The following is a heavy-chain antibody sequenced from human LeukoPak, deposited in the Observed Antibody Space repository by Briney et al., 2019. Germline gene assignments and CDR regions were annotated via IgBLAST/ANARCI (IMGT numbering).Heavy chain of an antibody. CDR2: ISSSSSYI. CDR1: GFTFSSYS. V-gene: IGHV3-21*01. D-gene: IGHD3-9*01. Sequence: GGSLRLSCAASGFTFSSYSMNWVRQAPGKGLEWVSSISSSSSYIYYADSVKGRFTISRDNAKNSLYLQMNSLRAEDTAVYYCAKDYSSGYDILTGYYYYYYGMDVWGQGTTVTVSS. J-gene: IGHJ6*02. CDR3: AKDYSSGYDILTGYYYYYYGMDV.